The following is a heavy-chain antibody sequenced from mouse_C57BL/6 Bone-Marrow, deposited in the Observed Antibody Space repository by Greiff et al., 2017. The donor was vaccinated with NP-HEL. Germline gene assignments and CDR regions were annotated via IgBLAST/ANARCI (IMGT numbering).Heavy chain of an antibody. V-gene: IGHV14-4*01. CDR1: GFNIKDDY. Sequence: VQLQQSGAELVRPGASVKLSCTASGFNIKDDYMHWVKQRPEQGLEWIGWIEPENGDTEYASKFQGKATITADTSSNTAYLQLSSLTSEDTAVYYCTTAYYFDYWGQGTTLTVSS. CDR2: IEPENGDT. J-gene: IGHJ2*01. CDR3: TTAYYFDY.